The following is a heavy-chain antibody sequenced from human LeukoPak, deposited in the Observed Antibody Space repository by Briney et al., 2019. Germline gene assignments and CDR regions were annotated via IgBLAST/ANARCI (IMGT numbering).Heavy chain of an antibody. CDR3: ANEHQQQFDY. CDR1: GFTLRSYP. V-gene: IGHV3-23*01. D-gene: IGHD6-13*01. Sequence: GGSLSLSCAASGFTLRSYPMRWVRQGPGKGLEWVSASSDSGGNTYYADSVKGRFTISRDNTKNTLYLEMSSLRPEDAAVYYCANEHQQQFDYWGQGTLVTSSS. CDR2: SSDSGGNT. J-gene: IGHJ4*02.